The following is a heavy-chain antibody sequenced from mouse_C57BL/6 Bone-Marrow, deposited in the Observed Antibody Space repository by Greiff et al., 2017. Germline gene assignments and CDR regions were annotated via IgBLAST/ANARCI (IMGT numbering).Heavy chain of an antibody. CDR2: IDPSDSYT. V-gene: IGHV1-69*01. Sequence: QVQLQQPGAELVMPGASVKLSCKASGYTFTSYWMHWVKQRPGQGLEWIGEIDPSDSYTNYNQKFKGKSTLTVDKSSSTAYMQLSSLTSEDSAVYYCASLYYSNYGAYWGQGTLVTVSA. CDR1: GYTFTSYW. J-gene: IGHJ3*01. CDR3: ASLYYSNYGAY. D-gene: IGHD2-5*01.